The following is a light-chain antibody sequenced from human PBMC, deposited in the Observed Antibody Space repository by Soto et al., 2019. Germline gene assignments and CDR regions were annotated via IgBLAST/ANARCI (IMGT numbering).Light chain of an antibody. CDR1: QSVSRSY. CDR2: GAS. V-gene: IGKV3-20*01. J-gene: IGKJ4*01. Sequence: EIVLPQSPGTLSLSPGERAPLYGRASQSVSRSYLAWYQQKPGQAPTLLIYGASSRATGIPDRFSGSGSGTDFTLTISRLEPEDFAVYYCQQYGSSPQLTVGGGNKVDIK. CDR3: QQYGSSPQLT.